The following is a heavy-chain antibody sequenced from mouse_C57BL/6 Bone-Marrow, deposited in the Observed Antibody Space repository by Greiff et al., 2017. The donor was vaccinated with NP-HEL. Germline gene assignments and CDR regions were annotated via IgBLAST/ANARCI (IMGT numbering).Heavy chain of an antibody. Sequence: DVMLVESGGGLVQPGGSLKLSCAASGFTFSDYYMYWVRQTPEKRLEWVAYISNGGGSTYYPDTVKGRFTISRDNAKNTLYLQMSRLKSEDTAMYYCARQNYDYSFDYWGQGTTLTVSS. CDR3: ARQNYDYSFDY. D-gene: IGHD2-4*01. CDR2: ISNGGGST. V-gene: IGHV5-12*01. J-gene: IGHJ2*01. CDR1: GFTFSDYY.